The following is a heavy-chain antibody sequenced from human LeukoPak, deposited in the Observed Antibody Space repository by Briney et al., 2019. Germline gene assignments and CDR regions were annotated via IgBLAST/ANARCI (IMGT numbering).Heavy chain of an antibody. CDR3: TTLSHYYDSSGYYGMQDY. J-gene: IGHJ4*02. CDR2: IKSKTDGGTT. Sequence: GGSLRLSCAASGFTFSNAWMSWVRQAPGKGLEWVGRIKSKTDGGTTDYAAPVKGRFTISRDDSKNTLYLQMNSLKTEDTAVYYCTTLSHYYDSSGYYGMQDYWGQGTLVTVSS. V-gene: IGHV3-15*01. D-gene: IGHD3-22*01. CDR1: GFTFSNAW.